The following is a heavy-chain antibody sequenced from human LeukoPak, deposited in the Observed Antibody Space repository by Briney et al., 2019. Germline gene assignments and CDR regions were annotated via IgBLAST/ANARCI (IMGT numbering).Heavy chain of an antibody. V-gene: IGHV3-21*01. CDR2: ISSSSSYI. D-gene: IGHD6-19*01. CDR1: GFTFSSYW. J-gene: IGHJ4*02. Sequence: GGSLRLSCAASGFTFSSYWMSWVRQAPGKGLEWVSSISSSSSYIYYADSVKGRFTISRDNAKNSLYLQMNSLRAEDTAVYYCARVSVVAGNDYWGQGTLVTASS. CDR3: ARVSVVAGNDY.